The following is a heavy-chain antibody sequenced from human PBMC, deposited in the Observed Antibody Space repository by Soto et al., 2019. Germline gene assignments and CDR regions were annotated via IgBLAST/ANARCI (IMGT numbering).Heavy chain of an antibody. CDR3: AKGRSYYYYNGVDV. J-gene: IGHJ6*02. CDR1: GFTFSIYA. Sequence: GGSLRLSCSASGFTFSIYAMHWVRQAPGKGLEYVSSISTSGGSTYYADSVKGRFTISRDNSKSTLYLQMNSLRAEDTALYYCAKGRSYYYYNGVDVWAQGTTVTVSS. V-gene: IGHV3-64*04. CDR2: ISTSGGST.